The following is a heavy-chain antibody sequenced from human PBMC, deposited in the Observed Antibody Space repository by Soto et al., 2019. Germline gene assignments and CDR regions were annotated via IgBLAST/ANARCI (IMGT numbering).Heavy chain of an antibody. D-gene: IGHD3-3*01. V-gene: IGHV6-1*01. CDR3: ARAGDYDSWSGYTDQYYYYGMDV. J-gene: IGHJ6*02. Sequence: SQTLSLTCAISGGSVSTNSAAWNWIRQSPSRGLEWLGRTYYRSKWYNDYAVSLKSRITINSDTSKNQFSLQLRSVTPDDTAVYYCARAGDYDSWSGYTDQYYYYGMDVWGQGTTVTVSS. CDR2: TYYRSKWYN. CDR1: GGSVSTNSAA.